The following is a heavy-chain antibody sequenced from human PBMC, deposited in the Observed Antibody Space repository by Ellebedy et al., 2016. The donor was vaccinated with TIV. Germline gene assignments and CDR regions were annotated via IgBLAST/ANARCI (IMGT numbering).Heavy chain of an antibody. V-gene: IGHV1-2*02. D-gene: IGHD5-18*01. J-gene: IGHJ4*02. CDR3: ARGGNIYGPNVGNLLDY. CDR1: GYTFTGYY. CDR2: INPNTGGT. Sequence: AASVKVSCKASGYTFTGYYMHWVRQAPGQGLEWMGWINPNTGGTNYAQKFQGRVTMTRDTSISTAYMELSRLRSDTTAMYYCARGGNIYGPNVGNLLDYWGQGTLVTVSS.